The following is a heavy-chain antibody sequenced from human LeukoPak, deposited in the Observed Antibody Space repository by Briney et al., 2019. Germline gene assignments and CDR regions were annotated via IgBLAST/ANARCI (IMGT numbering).Heavy chain of an antibody. CDR1: GYTFTAYY. J-gene: IGHJ2*01. V-gene: IGHV1-2*02. Sequence: ASVKVSCKASGYTFTAYYIHWVRQAPGQGLEWMGWINHNSGGTNYAQRFQGRVTMTRDTSIPTAYMELSRLRSDDTAVYYCASPWGRWFGELIWYFDLWGRGTLVTVSS. CDR2: INHNSGGT. CDR3: ASPWGRWFGELIWYFDL. D-gene: IGHD3-10*01.